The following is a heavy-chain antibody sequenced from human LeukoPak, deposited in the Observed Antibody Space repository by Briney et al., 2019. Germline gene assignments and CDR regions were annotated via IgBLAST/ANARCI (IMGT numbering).Heavy chain of an antibody. CDR3: ARGRELRYFDWLLPGEAFDY. D-gene: IGHD3-9*01. J-gene: IGHJ4*02. V-gene: IGHV4-59*12. Sequence: PSETLSLTCSVSGDSISNYYWSWIRQPPGKGLEWIGYIYYTGSTNYNPSFKSRVTISVDTSKNQFSLKLSSVTAADTAVYYCARGRELRYFDWLLPGEAFDYWGQGTLVTVSS. CDR1: GDSISNYY. CDR2: IYYTGST.